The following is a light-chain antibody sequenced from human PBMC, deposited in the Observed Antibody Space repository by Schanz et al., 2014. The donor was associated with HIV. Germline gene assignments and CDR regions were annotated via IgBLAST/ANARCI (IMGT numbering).Light chain of an antibody. CDR3: QQYGSLPWT. Sequence: EIVLTQSPGTLSLSPGERATLSCRASQSVSSSYLAWYQQKPNQAPRLLIFGASNRAIGIPDRFSGSESGTDFTLIISRVEPEDDAVYHYQQYGSLPWTFGQGTKVEIK. CDR2: GAS. CDR1: QSVSSSY. V-gene: IGKV3-20*01. J-gene: IGKJ1*01.